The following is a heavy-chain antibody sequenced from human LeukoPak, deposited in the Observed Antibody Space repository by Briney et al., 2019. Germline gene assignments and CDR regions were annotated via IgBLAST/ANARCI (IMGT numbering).Heavy chain of an antibody. Sequence: GGSLRLSCAASGFRFSNSWMYWIRQGPGKGPVWVSRMKTDGTRIEYADSVKGRFTISRDNAKNTLFLQMSSLRVEDTAVYYCARGADHGGSYYPDWGQGTRVTVSS. D-gene: IGHD3-10*01. J-gene: IGHJ4*02. CDR2: MKTDGTRI. V-gene: IGHV3-74*01. CDR1: GFRFSNSW. CDR3: ARGADHGGSYYPD.